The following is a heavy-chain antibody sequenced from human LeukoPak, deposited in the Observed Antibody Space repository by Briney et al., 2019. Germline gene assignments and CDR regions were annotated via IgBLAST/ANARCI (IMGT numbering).Heavy chain of an antibody. CDR2: IGSDGDGT. CDR1: GFPFSTLG. J-gene: IGHJ5*02. D-gene: IGHD3-16*01. Sequence: AGGSLRLSCSASGFPFSTLGMHWVRQAPGKGLEHVSTIGSDGDGTYYADSVKDRFIISRDNSKNAVYLQMNSLRAEDTAVYYCARGGGHTPFDPWGQGTLVTVSS. CDR3: ARGGGHTPFDP. V-gene: IGHV3-64*04.